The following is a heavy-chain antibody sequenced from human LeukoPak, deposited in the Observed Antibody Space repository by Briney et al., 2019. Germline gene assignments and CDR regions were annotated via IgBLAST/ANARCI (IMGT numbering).Heavy chain of an antibody. CDR2: ISSSSSST. J-gene: IGHJ4*02. V-gene: IGHV3-48*02. CDR1: GFTFSSYS. D-gene: IGHD3-3*01. CDR3: ARVGVGLGLCFDY. Sequence: GGSLRLSCAASGFTFSSYSMNWVRQAPGEGLEWVSYISSSSSSTYYADSVKGRFTISRDNAKNSLYLQMNSLRDEDTAVYYCARVGVGLGLCFDYWGQGNLVTVSS.